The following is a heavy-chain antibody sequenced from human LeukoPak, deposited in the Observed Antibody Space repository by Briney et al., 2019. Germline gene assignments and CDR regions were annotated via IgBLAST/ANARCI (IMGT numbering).Heavy chain of an antibody. V-gene: IGHV4-34*01. CDR3: ARWAYYYDSSGYD. Sequence: PSETLSLTCAVYGGSFSGYYWSWIRRPPGKGLEWIGEINHSGSTNYNPSLKSRVTISVDTSKNQFSLKLSSVTAADTAVYYCARWAYYYDSSGYDWGQGTLVTVSS. CDR2: INHSGST. D-gene: IGHD3-22*01. J-gene: IGHJ4*02. CDR1: GGSFSGYY.